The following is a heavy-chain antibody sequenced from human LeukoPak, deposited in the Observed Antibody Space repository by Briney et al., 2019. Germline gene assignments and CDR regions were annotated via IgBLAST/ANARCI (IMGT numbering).Heavy chain of an antibody. V-gene: IGHV1-8*01. D-gene: IGHD3-22*01. CDR2: MNANNGNT. CDR3: AKDLTFYYDNSDYSPTYYYGLDV. CDR1: GYTFTSYD. J-gene: IGHJ6*02. Sequence: ASVKVSCKASGYTFTSYDINWVRQAPGQGLEWMGWMNANNGNTGYAQKFQGRVTMTRSSSISTAYMELNSLRAEDTAVYYCAKDLTFYYDNSDYSPTYYYGLDVWGQGTTVTVSS.